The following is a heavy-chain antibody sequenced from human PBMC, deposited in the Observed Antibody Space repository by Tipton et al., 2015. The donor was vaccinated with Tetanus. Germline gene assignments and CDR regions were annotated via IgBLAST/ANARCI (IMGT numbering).Heavy chain of an antibody. Sequence: TLSLTCSVSGGSLRSGDHYWSWIRQPPGKGLEWLAYISSSGSTNSNYSLKSRITMSRDTSKNQFSLKLASVTAADTAVYFCARTPDYYYGMDVWGQGTTVTVSS. CDR2: ISSSGST. J-gene: IGHJ6*02. V-gene: IGHV4-61*08. CDR1: GGSLRSGDHY. CDR3: ARTPDYYYGMDV.